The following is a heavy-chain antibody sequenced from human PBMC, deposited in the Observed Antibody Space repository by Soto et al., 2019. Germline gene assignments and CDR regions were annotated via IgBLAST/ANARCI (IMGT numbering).Heavy chain of an antibody. CDR3: AAARRYSSGRHLDY. Sequence: ASVKVSCKVSGNTLIELSMHWVRQAPGKGLEWMGGFDPEDGETIYAQKFQGRVTLTEDTFTDKAYLELSSLRFEDAAIFYCAAARRYSSGRHLDYWGQGTLVTFSS. CDR2: FDPEDGET. D-gene: IGHD6-19*01. J-gene: IGHJ4*02. V-gene: IGHV1-24*01. CDR1: GNTLIELS.